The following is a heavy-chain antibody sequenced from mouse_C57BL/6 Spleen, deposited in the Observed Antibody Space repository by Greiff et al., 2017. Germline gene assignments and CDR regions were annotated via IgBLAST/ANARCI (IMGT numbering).Heavy chain of an antibody. CDR2: IDPSDSYT. J-gene: IGHJ3*01. Sequence: VQLQQSGAELVMPGASVKLSCKASGYTFTSYWMHWVKQRPGQGLEWIGEIDPSDSYTNYNQKFKGKSTLTVDKSSSTAYMQLSSLTSEDSAVYYCARSSYGSSYRFAYWGQGTLVTVSA. CDR3: ARSSYGSSYRFAY. CDR1: GYTFTSYW. D-gene: IGHD1-1*01. V-gene: IGHV1-69*01.